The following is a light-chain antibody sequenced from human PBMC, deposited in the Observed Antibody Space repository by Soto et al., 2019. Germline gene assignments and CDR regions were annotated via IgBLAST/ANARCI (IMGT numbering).Light chain of an antibody. J-gene: IGKJ2*01. CDR3: MQALQTPPGPYT. V-gene: IGKV2-28*01. CDR1: QSLLHSNGYNY. Sequence: DIVMTQSPFSLLVTPGEPASISCRSSQSLLHSNGYNYLDWYLQKPGQSPQLLIYLGSNRASGVPDRFSGSGSGTDFTLKISRVEAEDVGVYYCMQALQTPPGPYTFGQGTKLEIK. CDR2: LGS.